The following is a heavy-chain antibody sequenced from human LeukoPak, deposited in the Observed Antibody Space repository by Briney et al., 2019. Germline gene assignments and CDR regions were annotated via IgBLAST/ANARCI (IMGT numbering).Heavy chain of an antibody. V-gene: IGHV3-74*01. CDR3: ARSSGGFNWFDP. D-gene: IGHD3-22*01. J-gene: IGHJ5*02. Sequence: GGSLRLSCADSGFTFSRYWMHWVRQAPGKGLVWVSRINSDGSSTNYADSVKGRFTISRDNAKNTLYLQMNSLRVEDTAVYYCARSSGGFNWFDPWGQGTLVTVSS. CDR2: INSDGSST. CDR1: GFTFSRYW.